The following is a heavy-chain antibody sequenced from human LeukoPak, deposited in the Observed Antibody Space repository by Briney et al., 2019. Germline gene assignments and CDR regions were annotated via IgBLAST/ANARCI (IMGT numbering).Heavy chain of an antibody. J-gene: IGHJ4*02. CDR1: GFTFSSYS. CDR3: ARDNSPKYSSGWYDYGC. CDR2: ISSSSSYI. Sequence: GRSLRLSCAASGFTFSSYSMNWVRQAPGKGLEWVSSISSSSSYIYYADSVKGRFTISRDNAKNSLYLQMNSLRAEDTAVYYCARDNSPKYSSGWYDYGCWGQGTLVTVSS. D-gene: IGHD6-19*01. V-gene: IGHV3-21*01.